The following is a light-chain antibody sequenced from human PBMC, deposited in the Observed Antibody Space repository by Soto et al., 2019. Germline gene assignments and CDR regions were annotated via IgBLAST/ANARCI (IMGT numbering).Light chain of an antibody. Sequence: QSVLTQPPSASGTPGQRVTISCSGSFSNVGINTVNWYQQLPGTAPKLLIYSDNQRPSGVPDRFSGSKSGTSASLAISGLQSEDAADYYCASWDDSLSGVVFGGGTQLTVL. V-gene: IGLV1-44*01. CDR2: SDN. J-gene: IGLJ2*01. CDR1: FSNVGINT. CDR3: ASWDDSLSGVV.